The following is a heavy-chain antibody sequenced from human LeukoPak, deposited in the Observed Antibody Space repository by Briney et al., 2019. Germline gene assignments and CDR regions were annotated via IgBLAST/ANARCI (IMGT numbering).Heavy chain of an antibody. CDR3: ARHADGYNVDY. CDR2: IYSIWST. Sequence: SETLSLTRTVSGGSLSSYYWSWVRQPPGKGGECIVYIYSIWSTNYTPSLKSLVTISVDTSKNQFSLKLSSVTAADTAVFYCARHADGYNVDYWGQGTLVTVSS. CDR1: GGSLSSYY. D-gene: IGHD5-24*01. V-gene: IGHV4-59*08. J-gene: IGHJ4*02.